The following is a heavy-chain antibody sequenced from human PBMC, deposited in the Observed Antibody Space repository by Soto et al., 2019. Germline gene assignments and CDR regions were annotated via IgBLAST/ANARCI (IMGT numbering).Heavy chain of an antibody. CDR3: AKGKVVDDSSGYYLDAFDI. Sequence: EVQLLESGGGLVQPGGSLRLSCAVSGFTFSSYAMNWVRQAPGKGLEWVSTIGDSDGSTHYADSVKGRFTISRDNSKNTLYLQMNSLRAEDTAIYYCAKGKVVDDSSGYYLDAFDIWGQGTMVTVSS. D-gene: IGHD3-22*01. V-gene: IGHV3-23*01. CDR2: IGDSDGST. J-gene: IGHJ3*02. CDR1: GFTFSSYA.